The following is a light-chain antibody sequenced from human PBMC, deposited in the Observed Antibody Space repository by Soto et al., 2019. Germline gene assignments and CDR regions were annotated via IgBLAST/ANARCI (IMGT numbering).Light chain of an antibody. CDR3: QQYNNWPQT. J-gene: IGKJ1*01. V-gene: IGKV3-15*01. Sequence: EIVLTQSPGTLSLSPGERATLSCRASQSFSSSYLAWYQQKPGQAPRLLIYGASTRATGIPARFSGSGSGTEFTLTISSLQSEDFAVYYCQQYNNWPQTFGQGTKVDI. CDR1: QSFSSSY. CDR2: GAS.